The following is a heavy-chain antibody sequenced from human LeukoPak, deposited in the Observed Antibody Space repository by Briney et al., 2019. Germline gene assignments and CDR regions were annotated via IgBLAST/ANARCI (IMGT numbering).Heavy chain of an antibody. CDR1: GFTFSSYS. D-gene: IGHD3-3*01. V-gene: IGHV3-21*01. Sequence: GGSLRLSCAASGFTFSSYSMNWVRQAPGKGLEWVSSISSSSSYIYYADSVKGRFTISRDNAKNSLYLQMNSLRAEDTAVYYCARSYYDFWSGYYQFDYWGQGTLVTVSS. CDR3: ARSYYDFWSGYYQFDY. CDR2: ISSSSSYI. J-gene: IGHJ4*02.